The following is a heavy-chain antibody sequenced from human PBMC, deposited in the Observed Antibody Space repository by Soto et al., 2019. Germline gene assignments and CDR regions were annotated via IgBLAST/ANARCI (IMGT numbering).Heavy chain of an antibody. CDR2: ISGSGGST. D-gene: IGHD6-19*01. CDR3: AKDSERVAGAVSGGWHYFDY. V-gene: IGHV3-23*01. CDR1: GFTFSSYA. Sequence: GGSLRLSCAASGFTFSSYAMSWVRQAPGKGLEWVSAISGSGGSTYYADSVKGRFIISRDNSKNTLSLVMNSLRAEDTAVYYCAKDSERVAGAVSGGWHYFDYWGQGTLVTVSS. J-gene: IGHJ4*02.